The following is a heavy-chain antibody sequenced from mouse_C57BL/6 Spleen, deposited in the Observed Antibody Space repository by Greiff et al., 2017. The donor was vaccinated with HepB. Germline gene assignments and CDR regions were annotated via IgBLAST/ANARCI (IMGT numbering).Heavy chain of an antibody. V-gene: IGHV3-6*01. D-gene: IGHD2-12*01. J-gene: IGHJ2*01. CDR2: ISYDGSN. CDR3: ARGSYYSYFDY. Sequence: EVKVEESGPGLVKPSQSLSLTCSVTGYSITSGYYWNWIRQFPGNKLEWMGYISYDGSNNYNPSLKNRISITRDTSKNQFFLKLNSVTTEDTATYYCARGSYYSYFDYWGQGTTLTVSS. CDR1: GYSITSGYY.